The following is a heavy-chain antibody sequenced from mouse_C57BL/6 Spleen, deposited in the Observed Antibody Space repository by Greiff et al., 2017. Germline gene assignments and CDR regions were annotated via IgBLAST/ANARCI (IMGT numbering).Heavy chain of an antibody. CDR2: IDPSDSYT. J-gene: IGHJ2*01. CDR1: GYTFTSYW. D-gene: IGHD1-1*01. Sequence: QVHVKQPGAELVMPGASVKLSCTASGYTFTSYWMHWVKQRPGQGLEWIGEIDPSDSYTNYTQKFKGKSTLTVDKSSITAYMQLSSLTSEDYAVYYCARVTTVVAPFDYWGQGTTLTVSS. V-gene: IGHV1-69*01. CDR3: ARVTTVVAPFDY.